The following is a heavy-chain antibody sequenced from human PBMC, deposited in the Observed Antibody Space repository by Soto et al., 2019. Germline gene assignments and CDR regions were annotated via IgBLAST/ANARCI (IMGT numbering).Heavy chain of an antibody. CDR2: INTKTGGT. V-gene: IGHV1-2*02. Sequence: QVHLVQPGAEVKKPGASVKVSCKASGYSFTDYYMHWVRHAPGQGLEWMGWINTKTGGTNYAQRVQGRVTMTGDTSINTAYMALSRLRSGDTAVYYCARVGPTGWFDTWGQGTVVIVSS. J-gene: IGHJ5*02. CDR3: ARVGPTGWFDT. CDR1: GYSFTDYY.